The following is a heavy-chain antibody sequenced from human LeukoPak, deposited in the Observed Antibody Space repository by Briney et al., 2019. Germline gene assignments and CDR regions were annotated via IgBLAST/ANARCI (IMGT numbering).Heavy chain of an antibody. V-gene: IGHV4-61*02. CDR1: GDSISSGDYY. Sequence: SQTLSLTCTVSGDSISSGDYYWSWLRQPAGKRLQWVGRIYTSGGTTYNHSLNSRVTISVDTSKTHFSLKLSSVTAADTAVYYCARRLLVRGVRVVWFDPWGQGTLVTVSS. CDR3: ARRLLVRGVRVVWFDP. CDR2: IYTSGGT. D-gene: IGHD3-10*01. J-gene: IGHJ5*02.